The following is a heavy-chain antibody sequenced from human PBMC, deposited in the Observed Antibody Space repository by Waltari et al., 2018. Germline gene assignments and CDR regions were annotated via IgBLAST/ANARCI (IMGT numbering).Heavy chain of an antibody. J-gene: IGHJ4*02. D-gene: IGHD7-27*01. Sequence: EVQLVESGGGLVQPGGSLSLSCAASGFTFSSYSMNWVRQAPGKGLEWLSYISGSSSTIYYADSGKGRFTISRDNAKNSLYLQMNSLRAEDTAVYYCALANWGSQIDYWGQGTLVTVSS. CDR2: ISGSSSTI. CDR3: ALANWGSQIDY. V-gene: IGHV3-48*01. CDR1: GFTFSSYS.